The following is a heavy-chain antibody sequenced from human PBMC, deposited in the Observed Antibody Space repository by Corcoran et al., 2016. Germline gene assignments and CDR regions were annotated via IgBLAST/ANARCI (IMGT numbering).Heavy chain of an antibody. J-gene: IGHJ5*02. Sequence: EVQLVQSGAEVKKPGESLKISCKGSGYSFISQWIAWVRQMPGKGLEWMGIIYPGDSETRYNPAFQGQVTISADKSISTAYLHWGSLKASDTAMYDCARQGWLQGGWFDPWGQGTLVTVSS. V-gene: IGHV5-51*01. CDR3: ARQGWLQGGWFDP. D-gene: IGHD6-19*01. CDR1: GYSFISQW. CDR2: IYPGDSET.